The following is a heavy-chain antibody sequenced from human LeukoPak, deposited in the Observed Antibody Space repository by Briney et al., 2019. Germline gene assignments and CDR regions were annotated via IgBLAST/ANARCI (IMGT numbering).Heavy chain of an antibody. D-gene: IGHD2-2*02. CDR1: GYTFTSYY. Sequence: ASVKVSCKASGYTFTSYYMHWVRQAPGQGLEWMGVINPSGGSTRYAQKFQGRVTMTRDTSTSTVYMELSSLKSEDTAVYYCARGPNCWSSSCYIYYGMDVWGQGTTVTVSS. CDR3: ARGPNCWSSSCYIYYGMDV. J-gene: IGHJ6*02. V-gene: IGHV1-46*01. CDR2: INPSGGST.